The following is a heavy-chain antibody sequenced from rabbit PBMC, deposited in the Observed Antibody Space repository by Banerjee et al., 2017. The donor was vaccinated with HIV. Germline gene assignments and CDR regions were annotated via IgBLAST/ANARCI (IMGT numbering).Heavy chain of an antibody. CDR3: ARDDNGYDYVLFRL. D-gene: IGHD6-1*01. CDR1: GFSFSSGYW. J-gene: IGHJ4*01. V-gene: IGHV1S45*01. Sequence: QEQLVESGGGLVQPEGSLTLTCTASGFSFSSGYWICWVRQAPGKGLEWIACISTSSATTAYASWAKGRFTVSKTSSTTVTLQMTSLTAADTATYFCARDDNGYDYVLFRLWGPGTLVTVS. CDR2: ISTSSATT.